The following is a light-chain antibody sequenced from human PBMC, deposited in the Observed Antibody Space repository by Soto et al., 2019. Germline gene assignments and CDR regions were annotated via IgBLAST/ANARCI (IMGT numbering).Light chain of an antibody. CDR3: QSYDSSLSGWV. Sequence: QSVLTQPPSVSGAPGQRVTISCTGSSSNIGAGYDVHWYQQLPGTAPKLLIYGTXXRXXXXXDRXXGSKSGTSASLAITGLQAXDXXDYYCQSYDSSLSGWVFGGGTKLTVL. CDR1: SSNIGAGYD. J-gene: IGLJ3*02. CDR2: GTX. V-gene: IGLV1-40*01.